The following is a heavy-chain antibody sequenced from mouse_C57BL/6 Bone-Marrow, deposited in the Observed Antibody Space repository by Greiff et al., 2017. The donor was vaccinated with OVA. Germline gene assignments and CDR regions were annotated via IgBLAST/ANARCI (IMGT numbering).Heavy chain of an antibody. CDR3: ARLNFYWYVEV. V-gene: IGHV1-81*01. Sequence: VQLQQSGAELARPGASVKLSCKASGYTFTSYGISWVKQRTGQGLEWIGEIYPRSGNTYYNEKFKGKATLTADKSSSTAYMGLRSLTSEDSAVYFCARLNFYWYVEVWGTGSPVTVSP. CDR2: IYPRSGNT. CDR1: GYTFTSYG. J-gene: IGHJ1*03.